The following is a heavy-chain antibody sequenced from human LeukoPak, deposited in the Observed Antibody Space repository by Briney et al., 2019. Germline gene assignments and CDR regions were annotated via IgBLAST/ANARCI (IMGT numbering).Heavy chain of an antibody. J-gene: IGHJ4*02. Sequence: HGESLKISCKGSGYSFTSYWIGWVRQMPGKGLEWMGIIYPGDPDTRYSPSSQGQVTISADKSISTAYLQWSSLKASDTAMYYCARTGEEGIAVAGTQIWGQGTLVTVSS. CDR3: ARTGEEGIAVAGTQI. V-gene: IGHV5-51*01. CDR1: GYSFTSYW. CDR2: IYPGDPDT. D-gene: IGHD6-19*01.